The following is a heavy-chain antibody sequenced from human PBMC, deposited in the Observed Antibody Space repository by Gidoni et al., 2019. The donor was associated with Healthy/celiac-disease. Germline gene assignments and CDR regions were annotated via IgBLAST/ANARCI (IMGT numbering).Heavy chain of an antibody. V-gene: IGHV1-3*01. CDR2: INAGNGNT. D-gene: IGHD4-17*01. J-gene: IGHJ3*02. CDR1: GYTFTSYA. Sequence: QAQLVQSGAEVTKPGAAVKVSCKASGYTFTSYAMHWVRQAPGQRLEWMGWINAGNGNTKYSQKFQGRVTITRDTSASTAYMELSSLRSEDTAVYYCARDLGDYVGAFDIWGQGTMVTVSS. CDR3: ARDLGDYVGAFDI.